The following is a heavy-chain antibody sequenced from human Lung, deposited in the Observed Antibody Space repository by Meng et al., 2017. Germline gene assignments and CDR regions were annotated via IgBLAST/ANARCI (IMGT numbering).Heavy chain of an antibody. CDR3: ARDRVAEADGRYFDL. CDR1: GFSVSSNY. Sequence: LVGFGGGLVQSGGSLRLSCAVSGFSVSSNYMTWVRQAPGKGLEWISIIYSGGTIYYADTVRGRFTISRHTSKNTLYLQMNNLGEEDTAMYYCARDRVAEADGRYFDLWGRGTLVTVSS. D-gene: IGHD6-19*01. V-gene: IGHV3-53*04. CDR2: IYSGGTI. J-gene: IGHJ2*01.